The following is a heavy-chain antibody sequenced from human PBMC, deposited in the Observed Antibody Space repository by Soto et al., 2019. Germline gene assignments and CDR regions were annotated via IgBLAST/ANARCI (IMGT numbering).Heavy chain of an antibody. J-gene: IGHJ3*02. CDR2: IYWDDDK. D-gene: IGHD3-16*02. CDR1: GFSLSTRGVA. V-gene: IGHV2-5*02. Sequence: QITLKESGPTVVKPTQTLTLTCTFSGFSLSTRGVAVGWVRQPPGKALEWLGLIYWDDDKRYSPSLKNRLTITKDTPKNQVVLTLTNMDPVDRGTYYCEHSLNLGIVGNAAFDIWGQGTTVTVSS. CDR3: EHSLNLGIVGNAAFDI.